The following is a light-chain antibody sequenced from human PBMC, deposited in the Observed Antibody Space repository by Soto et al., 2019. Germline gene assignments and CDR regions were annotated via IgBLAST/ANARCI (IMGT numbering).Light chain of an antibody. CDR3: QQYNGYWT. CDR1: QSISDL. V-gene: IGKV1-5*03. J-gene: IGKJ1*01. Sequence: DIQMTQSPSTLSAFVGDRVTITCRASQSISDLLAWYQQKPGKDPKLLIYKASTLKSGVPSRFSGSGSGTEYTLTISSLQPDDFATYYCQQYNGYWTFGQGTKVEIK. CDR2: KAS.